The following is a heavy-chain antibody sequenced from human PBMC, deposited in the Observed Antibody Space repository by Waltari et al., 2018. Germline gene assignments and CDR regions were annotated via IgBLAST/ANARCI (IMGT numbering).Heavy chain of an antibody. D-gene: IGHD2-21*02. CDR2: IHYTGRN. CDR1: GGSISGFY. CDR3: ARGGVGDGDWFDP. V-gene: IGHV4-59*01. Sequence: QVQLQESGPSLLKPSETLSLICTVSGGSISGFYWSWVRQPPGKGLDWLGYIHYTGRNNFNPCLKSRVPMSVDTSKTQFSLKLSSVTAADTPFFYCARGGVGDGDWFDPWGQGTLVTVSS. J-gene: IGHJ5*02.